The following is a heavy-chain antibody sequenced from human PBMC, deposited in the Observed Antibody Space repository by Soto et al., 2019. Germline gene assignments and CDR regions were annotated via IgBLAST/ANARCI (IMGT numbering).Heavy chain of an antibody. CDR2: IVVGHGNT. V-gene: IGHV1-58*01. CDR1: GFTFSNSA. Sequence: ASVKVSCKASGFTFSNSAVQWVRQARGQRLEWIGWIVVGHGNTNYAQKFQERVTITRDMSTSTAYMELNSLRSEDTAVYYCAAAERTFGGVIDPDCWGQGSLVTVSS. D-gene: IGHD3-16*02. J-gene: IGHJ4*02. CDR3: AAAERTFGGVIDPDC.